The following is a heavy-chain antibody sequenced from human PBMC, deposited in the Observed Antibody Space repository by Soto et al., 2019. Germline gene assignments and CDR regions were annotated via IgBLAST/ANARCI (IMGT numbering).Heavy chain of an antibody. J-gene: IGHJ4*02. CDR3: ASTYCSGGSCYRCLFDY. V-gene: IGHV3-48*01. CDR2: ISSSSSTI. D-gene: IGHD2-15*01. CDR1: GFTFCSYS. Sequence: GGSLRLSCAASGFTFCSYSMNWVRQAPGKGLEWVSYISSSSSTIYYADSVKGRFTISRDNAKNSLYLQMNSLRAEDTAVYYCASTYCSGGSCYRCLFDYWGQGTLVTVSS.